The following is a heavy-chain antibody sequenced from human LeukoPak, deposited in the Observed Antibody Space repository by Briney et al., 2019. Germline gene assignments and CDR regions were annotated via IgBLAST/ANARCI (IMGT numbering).Heavy chain of an antibody. CDR1: GFTFSSYW. V-gene: IGHV3-74*01. CDR3: ARNPSGFYYDYYGMDV. D-gene: IGHD7-27*01. CDR2: INSDGSST. J-gene: IGHJ6*02. Sequence: GGSLRLSCAASGFTFSSYWMHWVRQAPGKGLVWVSRINSDGSSTSYADSVKGRFTISRDNAKNTLYLQMNSLRAEDTAVYYCARNPSGFYYDYYGMDVWGQGTTVTVSS.